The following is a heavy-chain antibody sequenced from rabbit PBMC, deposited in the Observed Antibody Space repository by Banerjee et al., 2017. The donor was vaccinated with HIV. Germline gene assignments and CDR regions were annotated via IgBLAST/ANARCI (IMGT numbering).Heavy chain of an antibody. CDR2: IYTSTGST. J-gene: IGHJ3*01. V-gene: IGHV1S40*01. D-gene: IGHD1-1*01. Sequence: QSLEKSGGDLVKPGASLTLTCTASGFSFSSGYDMCWVRQAPGKGLELIACIYTSTGSTWYASWAKGRFTISKTSSTTVTLQMTSLTVADTATYFCTGSSSGYYTVFSLWGQGTLVTVS. CDR3: TGSSSGYYTVFSL. CDR1: GFSFSSGYD.